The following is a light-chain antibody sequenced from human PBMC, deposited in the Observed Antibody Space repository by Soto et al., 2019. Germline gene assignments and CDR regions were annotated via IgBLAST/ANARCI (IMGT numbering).Light chain of an antibody. Sequence: DIVLTQSPLSLPVTPGEPASISCRSTQSLLHSNGYNYLDWYLQKPGQSPQLLIYLGSNRASGVXDXFSGSGSGTDFTLNISRVEAEYVGVYYCLQSLHTPWTFGQGTKVDIK. CDR3: LQSLHTPWT. J-gene: IGKJ1*01. CDR2: LGS. CDR1: QSLLHSNGYNY. V-gene: IGKV2-28*01.